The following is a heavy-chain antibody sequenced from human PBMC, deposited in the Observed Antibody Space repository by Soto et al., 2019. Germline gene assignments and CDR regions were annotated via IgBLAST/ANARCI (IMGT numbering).Heavy chain of an antibody. CDR3: AKGGGRGAAATRVCLDNAMDV. Sequence: QVQLVQSGTEVKRPGDSVKVSCKASGYTFTGYYVHWVRQAPGQGLEWMGWINPNTGDTYLAQRFQGRVNMKKDTSIGTAYMELGGSTWCETAGFYSAKGGGRGAAATRVCLDNAMDVWGRGTKVTV. D-gene: IGHD6-25*01. CDR2: INPNTGDT. J-gene: IGHJ6*04. CDR1: GYTFTGYY. V-gene: IGHV1-2*02.